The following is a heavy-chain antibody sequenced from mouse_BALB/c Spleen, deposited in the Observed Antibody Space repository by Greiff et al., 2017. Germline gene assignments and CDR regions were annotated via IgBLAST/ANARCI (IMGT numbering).Heavy chain of an antibody. CDR3: ARNLGRGFGYAMDY. V-gene: IGHV2-2*02. Sequence: VKLMESGPGLVQPSQSLSITCTVSGFSLTSYGVHWVRQSPGKGLEWLGVIWSGGSTDYNAAFISRLSISKDNSKSQVFFKMNSLQANDTAIYYCARNLGRGFGYAMDYWGQGTSVTVSS. D-gene: IGHD4-1*01. CDR1: GFSLTSYG. CDR2: IWSGGST. J-gene: IGHJ4*01.